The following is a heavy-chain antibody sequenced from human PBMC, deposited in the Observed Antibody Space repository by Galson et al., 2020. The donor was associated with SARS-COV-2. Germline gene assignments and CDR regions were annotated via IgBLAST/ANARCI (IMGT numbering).Heavy chain of an antibody. CDR3: ASPAYYYDSSGYYYVKTDAFDI. CDR1: GGTFSSYA. D-gene: IGHD3-22*01. CDR2: IIPIFGTA. J-gene: IGHJ3*02. Sequence: SVKVSCKASGGTFSSYAISWVRQAPGQGLEWMGGIIPIFGTANYAQKFQGRVTITADESTSTAYMELSSLRSEDTAVYYCASPAYYYDSSGYYYVKTDAFDIWGQGTMVTVSS. V-gene: IGHV1-69*13.